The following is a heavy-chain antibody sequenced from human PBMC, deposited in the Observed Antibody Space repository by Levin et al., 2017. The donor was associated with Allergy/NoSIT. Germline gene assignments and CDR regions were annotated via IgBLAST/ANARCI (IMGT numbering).Heavy chain of an antibody. CDR2: IFNSGST. D-gene: IGHD3-10*01. Sequence: SETLSLTCTVSGGSISSGDYFWTWIRQHPGKGLEWIGYIFNSGSTYYNPSLKSRITMSIDTSKNLFSLKVSSVTAADTAVYYCAREGRESLDYWGQGTLVTVSS. V-gene: IGHV4-31*03. J-gene: IGHJ4*02. CDR3: AREGRESLDY. CDR1: GGSISSGDYF.